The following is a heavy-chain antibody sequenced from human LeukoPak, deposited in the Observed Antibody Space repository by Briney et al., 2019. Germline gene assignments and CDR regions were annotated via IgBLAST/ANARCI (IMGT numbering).Heavy chain of an antibody. V-gene: IGHV4-61*02. CDR2: IYTSGST. CDR3: ARHSAGGGYYMDV. J-gene: IGHJ6*03. D-gene: IGHD2-21*01. Sequence: SETLSLTCTVSGGSISSGSYYWSWIRQPAGKGLEWIGRIYTSGSTNYNPSLKSRVTISVDTSKNQFSLKLSSVTAADTAVYYCARHSAGGGYYMDVWGKGTTVTVSS. CDR1: GGSISSGSYY.